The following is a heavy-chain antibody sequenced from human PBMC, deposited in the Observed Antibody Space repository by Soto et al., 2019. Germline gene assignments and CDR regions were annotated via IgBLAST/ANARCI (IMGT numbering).Heavy chain of an antibody. CDR1: GFTFSSYG. J-gene: IGHJ3*01. V-gene: IGHV3-33*01. CDR3: ARESVGLWFGRIAFDV. D-gene: IGHD3-10*01. Sequence: QVQLEESGGGVVQPGRSLRLSCAASGFTFSSYGMHWVRQAPGKGLEWVAVIWYDGSNKYYADSVKGRFTISRDNSKNTLYLQMNSLRAEDTAVYYCARESVGLWFGRIAFDVWGQGTMVTVSS. CDR2: IWYDGSNK.